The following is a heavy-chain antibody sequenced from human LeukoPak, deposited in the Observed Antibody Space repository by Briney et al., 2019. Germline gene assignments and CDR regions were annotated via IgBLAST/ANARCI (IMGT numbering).Heavy chain of an antibody. CDR2: IIPILGIA. CDR3: ARVGTGYYYGMDV. J-gene: IGHJ6*02. V-gene: IGHV1-69*02. CDR1: GGTFSSYT. Sequence: SSVKVSCKASGGTFSSYTISWVRQAPGQGLEWMGRIIPILGIANYAQKFQGRVTITADKSTSTAYMGLSSLRSEDTAVYYCARVGTGYYYGMDVWGQGTTVTVSS. D-gene: IGHD3/OR15-3a*01.